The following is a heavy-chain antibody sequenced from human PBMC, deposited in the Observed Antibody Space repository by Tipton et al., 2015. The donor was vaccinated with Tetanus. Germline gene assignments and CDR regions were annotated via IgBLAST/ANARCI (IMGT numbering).Heavy chain of an antibody. J-gene: IGHJ5*02. Sequence: TLSLTCTVSGDSISSGGYYWSWIRQHPGKGLEWLGYIHYSGSTYYNPSVRSRVIISQDMSMNQFSLEVSTVTAADTAVYYCARAHYCSDDCYPGGNWFGPWGQRSQVTVSS. D-gene: IGHD2-21*02. CDR2: IHYSGST. CDR3: ARAHYCSDDCYPGGNWFGP. V-gene: IGHV4-31*03. CDR1: GDSISSGGYY.